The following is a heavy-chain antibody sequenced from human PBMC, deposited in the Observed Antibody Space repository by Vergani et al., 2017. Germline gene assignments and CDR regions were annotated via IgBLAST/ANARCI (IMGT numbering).Heavy chain of an antibody. Sequence: VQLVESGGGVVQPGRSLRLSCSASGFTFSSYAMHWVRQAPGKGLEYVSAISSNGGSTYYADSVKGRFTISRDNSKNTLYLQMSSLRAEDTAVYYCVKDLSIVGATTGGYYGMDVWGQGP. V-gene: IGHV3-64D*06. D-gene: IGHD1-26*01. CDR3: VKDLSIVGATTGGYYGMDV. CDR1: GFTFSSYA. J-gene: IGHJ6*02. CDR2: ISSNGGST.